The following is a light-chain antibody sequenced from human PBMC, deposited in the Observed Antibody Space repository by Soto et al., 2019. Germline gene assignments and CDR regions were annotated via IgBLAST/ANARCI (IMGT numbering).Light chain of an antibody. J-gene: IGKJ1*01. Sequence: EIVLTQSPGSLSLSPGERATLSCRASQSVSSTFFAWYQQRPGEAPRLLMYGASSRATGIPERFSGSGSGPDFTLTISRLEPEDFEVYYCQQFDISLTFGPGTKVEIK. CDR1: QSVSSTF. V-gene: IGKV3-20*01. CDR3: QQFDISLT. CDR2: GAS.